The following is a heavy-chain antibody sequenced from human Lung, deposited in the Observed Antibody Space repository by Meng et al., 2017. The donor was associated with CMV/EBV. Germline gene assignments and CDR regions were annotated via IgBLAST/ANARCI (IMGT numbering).Heavy chain of an antibody. CDR1: GFTFSSSW. V-gene: IGHV3-7*01. CDR3: ARGVGSSGYYPDY. D-gene: IGHD3-22*01. CDR2: IKEDGSEK. Sequence: SCADSGFTFSSSWMSWVRQAPGKGLEWVANIKEDGSEKDYVDSVKGGCTISKDNAKKSLNLQMNSLRAEDTAVYYCARGVGSSGYYPDYWGQGTXVTVSS. J-gene: IGHJ4*02.